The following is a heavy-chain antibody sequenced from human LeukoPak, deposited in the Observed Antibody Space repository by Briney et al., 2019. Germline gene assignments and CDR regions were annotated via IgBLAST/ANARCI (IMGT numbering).Heavy chain of an antibody. J-gene: IGHJ5*02. D-gene: IGHD4-17*01. CDR2: INPNSSGT. Sequence: ASVKVSCKASGYTFTGYYMHWVRQAPGQGLEWMGWINPNSSGTNYAQKFQGRVTMTRDTSISTAYMELSRLRSDDTAVYYCAREDNQDYVTWFDPWGQGTLVTVSS. V-gene: IGHV1-2*02. CDR3: AREDNQDYVTWFDP. CDR1: GYTFTGYY.